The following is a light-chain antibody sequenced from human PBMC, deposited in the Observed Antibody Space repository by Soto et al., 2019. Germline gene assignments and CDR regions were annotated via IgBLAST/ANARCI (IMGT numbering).Light chain of an antibody. CDR3: QQYKSYSTWT. J-gene: IGKJ1*01. Sequence: DIQMTQSHSTLSASVGDRVTITCRASQSVSWWLAWYQQKPGKAAKLLIYGASSLESGVPSRFSGSGSGTEFTLSISDVQPDDFATYYCQQYKSYSTWTFGQGTKVDIK. V-gene: IGKV1-5*01. CDR2: GAS. CDR1: QSVSWW.